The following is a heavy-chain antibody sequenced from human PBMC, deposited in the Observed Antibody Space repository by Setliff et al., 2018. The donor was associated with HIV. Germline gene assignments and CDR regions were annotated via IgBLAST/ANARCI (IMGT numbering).Heavy chain of an antibody. J-gene: IGHJ4*02. CDR3: ARHDQDYVFDN. CDR2: TYYTGNT. V-gene: IGHV4-39*01. Sequence: PSETLSLTCNVAGASIRATSYPWGWVRQAPRKGLEWIGSTYYTGNTYYNPSFKSRVTISVDTSTNQFSLRLTSVTASDTAVYFCARHDQDYVFDNWGRGTLVPVSS. D-gene: IGHD4-17*01. CDR1: GASIRATSYP.